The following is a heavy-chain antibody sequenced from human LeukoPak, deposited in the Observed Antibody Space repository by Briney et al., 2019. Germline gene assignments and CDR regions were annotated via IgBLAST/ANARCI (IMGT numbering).Heavy chain of an antibody. J-gene: IGHJ4*02. V-gene: IGHV3-23*01. CDR1: GITFSSHA. Sequence: GGSLRLSCAASGITFSSHAMSWVRQAPGKGLEWVSVISGSGGSTDYADSVKGRFTISRDNSKNTLYLQMNSLRADDTAVYYCAKDWGRYSSSWYYFDYWGQGTLVTVPS. D-gene: IGHD6-13*01. CDR2: ISGSGGST. CDR3: AKDWGRYSSSWYYFDY.